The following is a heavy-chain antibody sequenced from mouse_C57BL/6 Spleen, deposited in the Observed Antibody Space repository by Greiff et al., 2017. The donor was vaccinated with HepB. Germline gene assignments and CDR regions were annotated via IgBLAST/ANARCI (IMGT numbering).Heavy chain of an antibody. CDR2: IYPGDGDT. CDR3: ASYGSSSYAMDY. J-gene: IGHJ4*01. V-gene: IGHV1-80*01. CDR1: GYAFSSYW. D-gene: IGHD1-1*01. Sequence: VQLQQSGAELVKPGASVKISCKASGYAFSSYWMNWVKQRPGKGLEWIGQIYPGDGDTNYNGKFKGKATLTADKSSSTAYMQLSSLTSEDSAVYFCASYGSSSYAMDYWGQGTSVTVSS.